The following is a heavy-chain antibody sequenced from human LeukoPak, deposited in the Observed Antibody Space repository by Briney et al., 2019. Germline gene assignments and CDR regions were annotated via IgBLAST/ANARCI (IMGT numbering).Heavy chain of an antibody. J-gene: IGHJ6*02. CDR2: VNQDGSAK. V-gene: IGHV3-7*01. Sequence: GGSLRLSCAASGFTFSDSWMSWVRQAPGKGLEWVANVNQDGSAKGYVDSVKGRFTISRDNARNSLYLQMSSLRPEDTAVYYCATYTHWVAGDVWGQGTTVTVSS. CDR3: ATYTHWVAGDV. CDR1: GFTFSDSW. D-gene: IGHD3-16*01.